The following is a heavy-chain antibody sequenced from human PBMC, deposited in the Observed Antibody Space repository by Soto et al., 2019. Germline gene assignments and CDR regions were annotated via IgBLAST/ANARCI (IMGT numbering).Heavy chain of an antibody. D-gene: IGHD1-26*01. V-gene: IGHV1-2*02. CDR3: AKGWEVIMGAHY. CDR1: GYTFTGYF. CDR2: INPRSGDT. J-gene: IGHJ4*02. Sequence: QVQLVQSGAEVKKPGASVKVSCKASGYTFTGYFIHWVRQAPGQGLEWMGWINPRSGDTNYAQNFQGRVTMTRDTSITTAYMELSELRSDDTAVYYCAKGWEVIMGAHYWGQGTLITVSS.